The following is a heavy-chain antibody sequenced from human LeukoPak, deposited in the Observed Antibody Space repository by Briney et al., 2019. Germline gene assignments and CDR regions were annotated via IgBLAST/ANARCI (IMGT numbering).Heavy chain of an antibody. CDR1: GFTFSSYA. CDR2: ISGSGGST. CDR3: ALNIVVVPASGFLDP. V-gene: IGHV3-23*01. D-gene: IGHD2-2*01. J-gene: IGHJ5*02. Sequence: GGSLRLSCAASGFTFSSYALSWVRQAPGKGLEWVSAISGSGGSTYYADSVKGRFTISRDNSKNTLYLQMNSLRAEDTAVYYCALNIVVVPASGFLDPWGQGTLVTVSS.